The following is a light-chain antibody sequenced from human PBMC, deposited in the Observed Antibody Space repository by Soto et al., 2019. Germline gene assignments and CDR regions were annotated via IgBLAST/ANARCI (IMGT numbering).Light chain of an antibody. CDR3: QQSFINPPLT. CDR1: QSISTY. J-gene: IGKJ4*01. CDR2: GAS. Sequence: DIQMTQSPSSLSASIGYRITITCRASQSISTYLNWYQQKPGKARRLLIYGASTLQNGFPSRFSGRDSATDYTLTISSMHAKDFATDYCQQSFINPPLTFGGCTKV. V-gene: IGKV1-39*01.